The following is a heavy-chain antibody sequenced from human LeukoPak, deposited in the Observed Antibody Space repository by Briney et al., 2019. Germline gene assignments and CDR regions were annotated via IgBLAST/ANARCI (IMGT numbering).Heavy chain of an antibody. J-gene: IGHJ4*02. CDR2: IHPRDSET. V-gene: IGHV5-51*01. Sequence: GESLKISCQTSGYSFTNYWIGWVRQMPGKGLEWMGIIHPRDSETRYTPSFQGQVTFSVDRSTSTAYLQWNSLKASDTAIFYCARLDSGGYYYVHYWGQGTLDTVSS. CDR3: ARLDSGGYYYVHY. D-gene: IGHD3-22*01. CDR1: GYSFTNYW.